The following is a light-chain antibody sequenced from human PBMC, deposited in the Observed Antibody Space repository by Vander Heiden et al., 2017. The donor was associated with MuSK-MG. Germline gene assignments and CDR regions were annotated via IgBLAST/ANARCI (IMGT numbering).Light chain of an antibody. CDR3: QHDDTSVT. Sequence: EIVLTQSPGTLSLYPGDRATLSCRASQSVSSNYLAWYQQKPGQAPRLLIFGSSSRATGIPDRFSGSGSGTDFTLTISILQPEDFAVYFCQHDDTSVTFGGGTKVEIK. CDR1: QSVSSNY. V-gene: IGKV3-20*01. CDR2: GSS. J-gene: IGKJ4*01.